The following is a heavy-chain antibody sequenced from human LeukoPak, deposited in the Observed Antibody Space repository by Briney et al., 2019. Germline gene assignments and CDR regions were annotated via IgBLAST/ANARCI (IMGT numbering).Heavy chain of an antibody. Sequence: SETLSLTCTVSGGSISSYYWSWIRQPPGKGLEWIGYIYYSGSTNYNPSLKSRVTISVDTSKNQFSLKLSSVTAADTAVYYCAREGTTDAFDIWGQGTMVTVSS. CDR1: GGSISSYY. CDR2: IYYSGST. V-gene: IGHV4-59*01. D-gene: IGHD1-1*01. CDR3: AREGTTDAFDI. J-gene: IGHJ3*02.